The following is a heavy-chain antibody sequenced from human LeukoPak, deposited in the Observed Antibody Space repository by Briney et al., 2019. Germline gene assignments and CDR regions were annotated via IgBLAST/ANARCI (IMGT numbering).Heavy chain of an antibody. V-gene: IGHV1-18*01. Sequence: ASVKVSCKASGYTFTSYGISWVRQAPGQGLEWMGWISAYNGNTNYAQKLQGRVTMTTDTSTSTGYMELRSLRSDDTAVYYCARDYYDSSGYYPDYWGQGTLVTVSS. CDR2: ISAYNGNT. J-gene: IGHJ4*02. D-gene: IGHD3-22*01. CDR3: ARDYYDSSGYYPDY. CDR1: GYTFTSYG.